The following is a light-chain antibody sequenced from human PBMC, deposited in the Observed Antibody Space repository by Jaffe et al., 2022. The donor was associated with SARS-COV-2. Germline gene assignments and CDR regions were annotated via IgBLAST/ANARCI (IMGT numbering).Light chain of an antibody. CDR3: QSHDSRLIAYV. CDR2: GST. V-gene: IGLV1-40*01. Sequence: QSVLTQPPSVSGAPGQRVTISCTGSSSNIGAGYDVQWYQQLPGAVPKLLIYGSTIRPSGVPDRFSGSKSGTSASLAITGLQAEDEADYYCQSHDSRLIAYVFGTGTKVTVL. CDR1: SSNIGAGYD. J-gene: IGLJ1*01.